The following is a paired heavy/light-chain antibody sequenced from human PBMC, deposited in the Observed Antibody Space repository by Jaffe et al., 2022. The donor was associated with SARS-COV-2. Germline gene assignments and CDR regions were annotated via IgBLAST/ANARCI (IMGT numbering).Light chain of an antibody. CDR1: SSNIGNNY. CDR2: DNN. CDR3: GTWDSSLSAGDVV. V-gene: IGLV1-51*01. J-gene: IGLJ2*01. Sequence: QSVLTQPPSVSAAPGQKVTISCSGSSSNIGNNYVSWYQQLPGTAPKLLIYDNNKRPSGIPDRFSGSKSGTSATLGITGLQTGDEADYYCGTWDSSLSAGDVVFGGGTKLTVL.
Heavy chain of an antibody. CDR3: ARALKRAAVAGRWHWYFDL. CDR1: GGSFSGYY. CDR2: INHSGST. Sequence: QVQLQQWGAGLLKPSETLSLTCAVYGGSFSGYYWSWIRQPPGKGLEWIGEINHSGSTNYNPSLKSRVTISVDTSKNQFSLKLSSVTAADTAVYYCARALKRAAVAGRWHWYFDLWGRGTLVTVSS. D-gene: IGHD6-19*01. V-gene: IGHV4-34*01. J-gene: IGHJ2*01.